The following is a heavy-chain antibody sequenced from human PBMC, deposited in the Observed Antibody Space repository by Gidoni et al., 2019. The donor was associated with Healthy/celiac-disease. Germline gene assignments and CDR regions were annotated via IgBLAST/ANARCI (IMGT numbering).Heavy chain of an antibody. D-gene: IGHD6-19*01. CDR2: SYYSGST. CDR1: GGSISSSSSY. Sequence: QLQLQASGPGLVKPSEALSLTCTVSGGSISSSSSYWIGSSYYSGSTYYNPSLKSRVTISVDTSKNQFSLKLSSVTAADTAVYYCARHIAVAGTYAYFDYWGQGTLVTVSS. CDR3: ARHIAVAGTYAYFDY. V-gene: IGHV4-39*01. J-gene: IGHJ4*02.